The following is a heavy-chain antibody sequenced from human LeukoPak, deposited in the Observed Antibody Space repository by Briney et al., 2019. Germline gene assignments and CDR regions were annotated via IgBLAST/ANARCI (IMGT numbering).Heavy chain of an antibody. CDR3: ARHLSGVTGYTYGRGIDY. CDR2: IKKDGSEK. CDR1: GFTFSSYW. D-gene: IGHD5-18*01. V-gene: IGHV3-7*01. Sequence: GGSLRLSCAASGFTFSSYWMSWVRQAPGKGLEWVANIKKDGSEKYSVDSVKGRFTISRDNAKTSLYLQMNTLSAEDTAVYYCARHLSGVTGYTYGRGIDYWGQGTLVTVSS. J-gene: IGHJ4*02.